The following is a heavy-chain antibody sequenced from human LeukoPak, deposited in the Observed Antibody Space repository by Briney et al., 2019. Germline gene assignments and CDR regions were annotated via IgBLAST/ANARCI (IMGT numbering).Heavy chain of an antibody. CDR3: ARNTYGYKFSMDV. D-gene: IGHD5-24*01. J-gene: IGHJ6*03. V-gene: IGHV1-18*04. CDR2: ITAFNGNT. CDR1: GFALYKYN. Sequence: GASVKVSCKASGFALYKYNIVWVRQAPGQGLEGVGWITAFNGNTNYAQKVQGRVTMTTDTSTSTSYMELRNLRSDDTAVYYCARNTYGYKFSMDVWGKGTTVIISS.